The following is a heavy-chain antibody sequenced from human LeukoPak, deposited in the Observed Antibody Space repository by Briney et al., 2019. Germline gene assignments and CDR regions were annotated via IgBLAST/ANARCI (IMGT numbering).Heavy chain of an antibody. D-gene: IGHD2-2*01. Sequence: SETLSLTCTVSGGSISSYYWSWIRQPPGKGLEWIGYIYYSGSTNYNPSLMSRVTISVDTSKNQFSLKLSSVTAADTAVYYCARAFIVVVPAATRRGVFDYWGQGTLVTVSS. J-gene: IGHJ4*02. V-gene: IGHV4-59*12. CDR3: ARAFIVVVPAATRRGVFDY. CDR1: GGSISSYY. CDR2: IYYSGST.